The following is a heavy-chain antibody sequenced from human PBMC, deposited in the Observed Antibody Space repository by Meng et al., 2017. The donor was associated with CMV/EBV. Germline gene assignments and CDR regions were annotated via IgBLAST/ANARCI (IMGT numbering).Heavy chain of an antibody. CDR2: INHSGST. CDR1: GGSFSGYY. J-gene: IGHJ5*02. CDR3: ARGGNWFDP. V-gene: IGHV4-34*01. Sequence: QVHLQEVGAGLLKPSESLALNCACYGGSFSGYYWSWIRQPPGKGLEWIGEINHSGSTNYNPSLKSRVTISVDTSKNQFSLKLSSVTAADTAVYYCARGGNWFDPWGQGTLVTVSS.